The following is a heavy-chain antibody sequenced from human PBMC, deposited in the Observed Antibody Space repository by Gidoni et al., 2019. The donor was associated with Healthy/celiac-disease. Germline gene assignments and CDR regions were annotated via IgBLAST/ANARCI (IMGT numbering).Heavy chain of an antibody. CDR3: AKDLSVCCGRGVIPDY. Sequence: EVQLLESGGGLVQPGGSLRLSCAASGFTFSSYAMSWVRQAPGKGLEWVSAISGSGGSTYYADSVKGRFTISRDNSKNTLYLQMNSLRAEDTAVYYCAKDLSVCCGRGVIPDYWGQGTLVTVSS. V-gene: IGHV3-23*01. D-gene: IGHD3-10*01. J-gene: IGHJ4*02. CDR2: ISGSGGST. CDR1: GFTFSSYA.